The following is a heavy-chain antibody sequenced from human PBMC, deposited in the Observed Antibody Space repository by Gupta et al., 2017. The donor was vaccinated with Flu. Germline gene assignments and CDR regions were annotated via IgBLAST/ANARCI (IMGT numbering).Heavy chain of an antibody. D-gene: IGHD3-22*01. Sequence: QVQLQESGPGLVKPSQTLSLTCTVSGGSISSGSYYWRWIRQPAGKGLELIGQIYTSGSTNYNPSLKSRLTISLDKSKNQFSLKLTSVTAADTAVYFCARADSSNYFGSDFWGQGTLVTVSS. CDR2: IYTSGST. V-gene: IGHV4-61*02. CDR3: ARADSSNYFGSDF. J-gene: IGHJ4*02. CDR1: GGSISSGSYY.